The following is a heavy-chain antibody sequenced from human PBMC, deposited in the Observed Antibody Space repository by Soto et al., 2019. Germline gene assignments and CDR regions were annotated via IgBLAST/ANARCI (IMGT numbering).Heavy chain of an antibody. CDR3: ARQVFAAIHSLVDF. V-gene: IGHV4-59*08. CDR1: GGYIGRYY. CDR2: MHYSGNS. D-gene: IGHD3-10*02. J-gene: IGHJ6*02. Sequence: QLPLQVSGPGLVTTSETPSLPCSVYGGYIGRYYCSWFRQPPGKGLEWIGHMHYSGNSDYNPSLGSRVTISVTPPKTLLFLNLRSVTPADTARYFWARQVFAAIHSLVDFWGQGTTVSVS.